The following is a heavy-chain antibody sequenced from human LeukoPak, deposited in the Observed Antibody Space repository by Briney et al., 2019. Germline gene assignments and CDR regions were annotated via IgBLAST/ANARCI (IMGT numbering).Heavy chain of an antibody. CDR3: ARVSSWYGGYYYYYVDV. V-gene: IGHV1-8*03. D-gene: IGHD6-13*01. CDR1: GYTFTSYD. Sequence: ASVKVSCKASGYTFTSYDINWVRQATGQGLEWMGWMNPNSGNTGYAQKFQGRVTITRNTSISTAYMELSSLRSEDTAVYYCARVSSWYGGYYYYYVDVWGKGTTVTVSS. CDR2: MNPNSGNT. J-gene: IGHJ6*03.